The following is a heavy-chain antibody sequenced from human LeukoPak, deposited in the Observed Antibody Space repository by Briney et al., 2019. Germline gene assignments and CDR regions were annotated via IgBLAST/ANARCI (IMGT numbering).Heavy chain of an antibody. Sequence: GGSLRLSCAASGFTFSSYAMSWVRQAPGKGLEWVSATSGSGASTYYADSVKGRFTISRDNSKNTLYLQMNSLRVEDTAVYYCAKSMSGYSYGTIDYWGQGTLVTVSS. CDR3: AKSMSGYSYGTIDY. CDR1: GFTFSSYA. CDR2: TSGSGAST. D-gene: IGHD5-18*01. J-gene: IGHJ4*02. V-gene: IGHV3-23*01.